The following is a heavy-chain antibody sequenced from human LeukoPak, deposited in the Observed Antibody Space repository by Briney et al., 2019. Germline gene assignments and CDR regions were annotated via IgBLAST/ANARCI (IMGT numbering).Heavy chain of an antibody. CDR2: INHSGST. J-gene: IGHJ5*02. Sequence: SETLSLTCAVYGGSFSGYYWSWIRQPPGKGLEWIGEINHSGSTNYNPSLKSRVTISVDTSKHQFSVKLSSVTAADTAVYYCAKVDPGNWFDPWGQGTLVTVSS. CDR1: GGSFSGYY. CDR3: AKVDPGNWFDP. D-gene: IGHD2-2*03. V-gene: IGHV4-34*01.